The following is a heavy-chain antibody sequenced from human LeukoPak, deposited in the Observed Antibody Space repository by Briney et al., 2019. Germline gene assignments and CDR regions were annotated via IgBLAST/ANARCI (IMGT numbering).Heavy chain of an antibody. CDR2: INTVSNYI. V-gene: IGHV3-21*01. CDR3: ARDKDRTSAGRCYLPDD. D-gene: IGHD2-15*01. CDR1: GFTFSNYN. Sequence: PGGSLSLSCAASGFTFSNYNINWLRQAPGKGLEWLSSINTVSNYINYEDSVRGRFTISRDNAKNSVYLQMNSLRAEDTAVYYCARDKDRTSAGRCYLPDDWGQGTLVTVSS. J-gene: IGHJ4*02.